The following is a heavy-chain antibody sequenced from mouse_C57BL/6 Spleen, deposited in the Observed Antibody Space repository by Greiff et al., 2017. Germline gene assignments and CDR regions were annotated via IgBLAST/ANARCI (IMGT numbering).Heavy chain of an antibody. J-gene: IGHJ4*01. CDR3: VRGGTEAMDY. D-gene: IGHD4-1*01. CDR2: IRSKSNNYAT. V-gene: IGHV10-1*01. CDR1: GFSFNTYA. Sequence: EVQVVESGGGLVQPKGSLKLSCAASGFSFNTYAMNWVRQAPGKGLEWVARIRSKSNNYATYYADSVKDRFTISRDDSESMLYLQMNNLKTEDTAMYYCVRGGTEAMDYWGQGTSVTVSS.